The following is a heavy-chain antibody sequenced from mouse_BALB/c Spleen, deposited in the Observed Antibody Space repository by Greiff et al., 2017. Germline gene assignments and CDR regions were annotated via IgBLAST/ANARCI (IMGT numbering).Heavy chain of an antibody. V-gene: IGHV5-2*01. CDR1: EYEFPSHD. J-gene: IGHJ1*01. Sequence: EVKVVESGGGLVQPGESLKLSCESNEYEFPSHDMSWVRKTPEKRLELVAAINSDGGSTYYPDTMERRFIISRDNTKKTLYLQMSSLRSEDTALYYCARQGYDGAYWYFEVWGAGTTVTVSS. D-gene: IGHD2-14*01. CDR2: INSDGGST. CDR3: ARQGYDGAYWYFEV.